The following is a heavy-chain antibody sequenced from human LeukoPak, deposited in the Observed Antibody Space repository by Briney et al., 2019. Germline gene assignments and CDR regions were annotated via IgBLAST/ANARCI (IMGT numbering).Heavy chain of an antibody. Sequence: GGSLRLSCAASGFTFSSYAMSWVRQAPGKGLEWVSAISGSGGSTYYADSVKGRFTISRDNSKNTLYMQMNSLRAEDTAVYYCAKEGYSSGWQRRDAFDIWGQGTMVTVSS. D-gene: IGHD6-19*01. CDR1: GFTFSSYA. J-gene: IGHJ3*02. CDR2: ISGSGGST. CDR3: AKEGYSSGWQRRDAFDI. V-gene: IGHV3-23*01.